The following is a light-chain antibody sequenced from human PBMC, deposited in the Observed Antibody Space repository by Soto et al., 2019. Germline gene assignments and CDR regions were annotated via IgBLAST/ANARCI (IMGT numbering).Light chain of an antibody. CDR3: QQRSNRPPIT. CDR1: QSVSSY. CDR2: DAS. V-gene: IGKV3-11*01. Sequence: EIVLTQSPATLSLSPGERATLSCRASQSVSSYLAWYQQKPGQAPRRLIYDASNRATGIPARFSGSGSGTDFTLTTSSLEPEDFAVYYCQQRSNRPPITFGQGTRLEIK. J-gene: IGKJ5*01.